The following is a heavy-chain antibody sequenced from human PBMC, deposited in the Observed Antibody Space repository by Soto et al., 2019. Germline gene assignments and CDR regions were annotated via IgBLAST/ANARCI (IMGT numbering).Heavy chain of an antibody. V-gene: IGHV3-7*05. D-gene: IGHD1-1*01. CDR1: GFTFSSHW. CDR2: IKQDGSEK. J-gene: IGHJ6*02. CDR3: ARDSDERYYYYGMDV. Sequence: GGSLRLSCAASGFTFSSHWMSWVRQAPGKGLEWVANIKQDGSEKYYVDSVKGRFTISRDNAKNSLYLQMNSLRAEDTAVYYCARDSDERYYYYGMDVWGQGTTVTVSS.